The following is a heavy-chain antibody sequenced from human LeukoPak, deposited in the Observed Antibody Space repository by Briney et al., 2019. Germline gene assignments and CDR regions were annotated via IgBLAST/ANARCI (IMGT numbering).Heavy chain of an antibody. CDR3: ARDGNDFWSGYYNL. J-gene: IGHJ4*02. CDR2: ISNDGSKK. Sequence: GRSLRLSCAASRFTFTTYAVHWVRQAPGKGLEWVALISNDGSKKYYADSVKGRFTISRNNSNNTLYLQMNSLRAEDTAVYYCARDGNDFWSGYYNLWGQGTLVTVSS. CDR1: RFTFTTYA. V-gene: IGHV3-30-3*01. D-gene: IGHD3-3*01.